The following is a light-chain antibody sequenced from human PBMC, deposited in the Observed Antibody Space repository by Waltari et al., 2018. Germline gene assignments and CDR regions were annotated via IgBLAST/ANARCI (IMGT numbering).Light chain of an antibody. CDR1: QSVSSY. Sequence: EIVLTQSPATLSLSPGDRATLSCRASQSVSSYLAWHQQKPGQAPRLLIYDASNRATGIPARFSGSGSGTDFTLTISSLEPEDFAVYYCQQRSNWPPITFGGGTKVEIK. CDR2: DAS. CDR3: QQRSNWPPIT. V-gene: IGKV3-11*01. J-gene: IGKJ4*01.